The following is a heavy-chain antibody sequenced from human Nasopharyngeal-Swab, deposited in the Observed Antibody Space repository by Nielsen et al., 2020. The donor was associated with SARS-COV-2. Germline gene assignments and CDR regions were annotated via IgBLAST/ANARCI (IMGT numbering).Heavy chain of an antibody. CDR3: ARDLLAAADY. D-gene: IGHD6-13*01. CDR2: VSAYNGNT. Sequence: ASVKVSCKASGYTFTSYDINWVRQAPGQGLEWMGWVSAYNGNTNYAQKLQGRVTMTTDTSTSTAYMELRSLRSDDTAVYYCARDLLAAADYWGQGTLVTVSS. J-gene: IGHJ4*02. CDR1: GYTFTSYD. V-gene: IGHV1-18*01.